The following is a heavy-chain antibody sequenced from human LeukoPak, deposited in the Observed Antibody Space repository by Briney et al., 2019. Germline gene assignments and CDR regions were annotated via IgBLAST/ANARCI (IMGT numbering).Heavy chain of an antibody. Sequence: SGPTLVKPTQTLTLTCTFSGFSLSTSGVGVGWIRQPPGKALEWLALTYWNDDKRYSPSLKSRLTITKDTSKNQVVLTMTNMDPVDTATYYCAHICSGGSCYSTDAFDIWGQGTMVTVSS. D-gene: IGHD2-15*01. CDR2: TYWNDDK. CDR1: GFSLSTSGVG. CDR3: AHICSGGSCYSTDAFDI. J-gene: IGHJ3*02. V-gene: IGHV2-5*01.